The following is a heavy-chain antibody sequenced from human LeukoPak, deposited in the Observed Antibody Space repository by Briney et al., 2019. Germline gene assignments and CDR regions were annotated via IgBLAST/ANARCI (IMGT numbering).Heavy chain of an antibody. CDR3: AREVYYYGSGSGLYYFDS. CDR2: INPNSGGT. J-gene: IGHJ4*02. CDR1: GYTFTGYY. Sequence: ASVKVSCKASGYTFTGYYMHWVRQAPGQGLEWMGWINPNSGGTNYAQKFQGRVTMTRDTSISTAYMELSRLRSDDTAVYYCAREVYYYGSGSGLYYFDSWGQGTLVTVSS. D-gene: IGHD3-10*01. V-gene: IGHV1-2*02.